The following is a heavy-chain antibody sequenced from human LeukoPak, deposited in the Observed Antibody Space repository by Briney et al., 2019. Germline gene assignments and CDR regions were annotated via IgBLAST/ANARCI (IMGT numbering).Heavy chain of an antibody. V-gene: IGHV3-7*03. CDR2: IKYDGSEK. D-gene: IGHD3-16*01. Sequence: GSLRLSCVDSGFTFSTYWMIWVRQAPGKGLEWVANIKYDGSEKYYVDSVKGRFTISRDNAKNSLYLQMNSLRAEDTAVYYCAKEGGTDRDYFDYWGQGTLVTVSS. CDR3: AKEGGTDRDYFDY. CDR1: GFTFSTYW. J-gene: IGHJ4*02.